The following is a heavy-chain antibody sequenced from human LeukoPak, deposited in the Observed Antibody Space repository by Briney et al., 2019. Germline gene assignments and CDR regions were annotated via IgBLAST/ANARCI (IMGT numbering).Heavy chain of an antibody. J-gene: IGHJ4*02. CDR3: ARLVYDSRGYYFDY. V-gene: IGHV4-59*08. D-gene: IGHD3-22*01. CDR1: GGSISTYY. CDR2: IRYSGSA. Sequence: SETLSLTCTVSGGSISTYYWSWIRRPPGKGLEGIGYIRYSGSANYNPSLRSRVTISIDTSKNQFSLKLSSVTAADTAVYHCARLVYDSRGYYFDYCGQGTLVTVSS.